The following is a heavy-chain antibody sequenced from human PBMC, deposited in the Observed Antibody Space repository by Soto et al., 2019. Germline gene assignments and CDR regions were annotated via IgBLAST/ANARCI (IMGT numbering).Heavy chain of an antibody. V-gene: IGHV3-48*02. CDR2: ISGPGSTI. CDR3: TREPDLGEYYNPTFDY. CDR1: GFNFSLYT. Sequence: GGSLRLSCAASGFNFSLYTMNWVRQAPGRGLEWVSYISGPGSTIYYADSVKGRFAISRDNARSSVYLQMDSLRDEDTAVYYCTREPDLGEYYNPTFDYWGQGALVTV. J-gene: IGHJ4*02. D-gene: IGHD2-8*01.